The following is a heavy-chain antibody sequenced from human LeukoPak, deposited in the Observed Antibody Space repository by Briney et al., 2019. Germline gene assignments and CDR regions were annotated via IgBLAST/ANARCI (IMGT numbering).Heavy chain of an antibody. CDR3: AREWKIAARPFDY. Sequence: GGSLRLSCAASGFTVSSNYMSWVRQAPGKGLEWVSVIYSGGSTYYADSVKGRFTISRDNSKNTLYLQMNSLRAEDTAVYYCAREWKIAARPFDYWGQGTLVTVSS. CDR1: GFTVSSNY. CDR2: IYSGGST. J-gene: IGHJ4*02. D-gene: IGHD6-6*01. V-gene: IGHV3-53*01.